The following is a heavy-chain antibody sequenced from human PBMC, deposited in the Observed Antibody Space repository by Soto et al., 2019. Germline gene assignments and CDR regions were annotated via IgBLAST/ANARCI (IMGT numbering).Heavy chain of an antibody. V-gene: IGHV4-59*01. CDR2: IYYSGST. Sequence: SETLSLTCTVSGGSISSYYWSWIRQPPGKGLEWIGYIYYSGSTNYNPSLKSRVTISVDTSKNQFSLKLSSVTAADTAVYYCARKGALSNYYYMDVWGKGTTVTVSS. J-gene: IGHJ6*03. CDR3: ARKGALSNYYYMDV. CDR1: GGSISSYY.